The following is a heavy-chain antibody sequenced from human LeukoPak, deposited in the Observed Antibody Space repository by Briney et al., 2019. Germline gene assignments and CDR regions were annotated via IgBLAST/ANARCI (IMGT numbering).Heavy chain of an antibody. Sequence: GGSLRLSCAASGFTFSSYGMSWVRQAPGKGLEWVSSISSSSSYIYYADSVKGRFTISRDNAKNSLYLQMNSLRAEDTAVYYCARDSIWYYYDSSGYHYFDYWGQGTLVTVSS. CDR2: ISSSSSYI. CDR3: ARDSIWYYYDSSGYHYFDY. D-gene: IGHD3-22*01. V-gene: IGHV3-21*01. J-gene: IGHJ4*02. CDR1: GFTFSSYG.